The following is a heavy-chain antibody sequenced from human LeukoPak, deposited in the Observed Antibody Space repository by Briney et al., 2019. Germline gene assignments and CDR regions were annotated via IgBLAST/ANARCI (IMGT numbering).Heavy chain of an antibody. CDR3: AKETALSSSWYTPFDY. Sequence: GGSLRLSCAASGFTFSSYAMSWVRQAPGKGLEWVSAISGSGGSTYYADSVKGRFTISRDNSKNTLYLQMNSLSGEDTAVYYCAKETALSSSWYTPFDYWGQGTLVTVSS. CDR1: GFTFSSYA. V-gene: IGHV3-23*01. CDR2: ISGSGGST. D-gene: IGHD6-13*01. J-gene: IGHJ4*02.